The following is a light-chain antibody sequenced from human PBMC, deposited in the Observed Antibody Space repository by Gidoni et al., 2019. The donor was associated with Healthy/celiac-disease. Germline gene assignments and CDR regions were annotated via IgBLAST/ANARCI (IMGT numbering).Light chain of an antibody. V-gene: IGKV1-27*01. CDR2: AAS. CDR1: QGISNY. Sequence: DIQMTPSPSSLSASVGDRVTITGRASQGISNYLAWYQQKPGKVPKLLIYAASTLQSGVPSRFSGSGSGTDFTLTISSLQPEDVATYYCQKYNSAPWTFGQGTKVEIK. CDR3: QKYNSAPWT. J-gene: IGKJ1*01.